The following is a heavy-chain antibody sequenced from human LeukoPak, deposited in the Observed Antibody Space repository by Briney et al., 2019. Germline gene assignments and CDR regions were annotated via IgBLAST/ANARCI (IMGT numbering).Heavy chain of an antibody. CDR1: GFTFSSYW. V-gene: IGHV3-53*01. Sequence: PGGSLRLSCAASGFTFSSYWMSWVRQAPGKGLEWVSVIYSGGSTYYADSVKGRFTISRDNSKNTLYLQMNSLRAEDTAVYYCARDGDYYDSSGYPMDYWGQGTLVTVSS. D-gene: IGHD3-22*01. CDR3: ARDGDYYDSSGYPMDY. J-gene: IGHJ4*02. CDR2: IYSGGST.